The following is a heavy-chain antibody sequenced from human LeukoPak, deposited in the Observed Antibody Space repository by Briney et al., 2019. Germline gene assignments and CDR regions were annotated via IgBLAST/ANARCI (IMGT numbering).Heavy chain of an antibody. CDR3: ARDSLTMIVGRQKRGLDY. D-gene: IGHD3-22*01. CDR1: GFTFSSNY. CDR2: IRSSTTYV. Sequence: KSGGSLRLSCAASGFTFSSNYMSWVRQAPGKGLEWVSSIRSSTTYVYYADSVKGRFTISRDNAKNSLYLQMNSLRAEDTAVYYYARDSLTMIVGRQKRGLDYWGQGTLVTVSS. V-gene: IGHV3-21*01. J-gene: IGHJ4*02.